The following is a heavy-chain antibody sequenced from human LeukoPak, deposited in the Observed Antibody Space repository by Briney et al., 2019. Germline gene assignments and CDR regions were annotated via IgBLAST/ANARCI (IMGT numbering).Heavy chain of an antibody. Sequence: GGSLRLSCAASGFTFSSYTMHWVRQAPGQGLEWVAVISYDGSNKYYADSVKGRFTISRDNSKNTLYLQMNSLRAEDTAVYYCARDFGIVVVPEGFDPWGQGTLVTVSS. CDR1: GFTFSSYT. CDR2: ISYDGSNK. D-gene: IGHD2-2*01. V-gene: IGHV3-30-3*01. CDR3: ARDFGIVVVPEGFDP. J-gene: IGHJ5*02.